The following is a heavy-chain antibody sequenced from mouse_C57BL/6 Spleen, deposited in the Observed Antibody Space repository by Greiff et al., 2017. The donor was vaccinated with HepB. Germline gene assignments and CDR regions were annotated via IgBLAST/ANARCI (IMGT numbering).Heavy chain of an antibody. CDR1: GYAFSSSW. CDR2: IYPGDGDT. Sequence: VQLQQSGPELVKHGASVKISCKASGYAFSSSWMNWVKQRPGKGLEWIGRIYPGDGDTNYNGKFKGKATLTADKSSSTAYMQLSSLTSEDSAVYFCARWGITTVVATDYFDYWGQGTTLTVSS. D-gene: IGHD1-1*01. CDR3: ARWGITTVVATDYFDY. J-gene: IGHJ2*01. V-gene: IGHV1-82*01.